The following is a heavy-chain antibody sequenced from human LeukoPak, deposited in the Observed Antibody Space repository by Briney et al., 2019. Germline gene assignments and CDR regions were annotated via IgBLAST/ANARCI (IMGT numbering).Heavy chain of an antibody. CDR3: ARDHYLGYSSSWYEVDFDY. CDR1: GGTFSSYA. Sequence: ASVKVSCKASGGTFSSYAISWVRQAPGQGLEWMGGIIPIFGTANYAQKFQGRVTITADESTSTAYMELSSLRSDDTAVYYCARDHYLGYSSSWYEVDFDYWGQGTLVTVSS. CDR2: IIPIFGTA. V-gene: IGHV1-69*13. J-gene: IGHJ4*02. D-gene: IGHD6-13*01.